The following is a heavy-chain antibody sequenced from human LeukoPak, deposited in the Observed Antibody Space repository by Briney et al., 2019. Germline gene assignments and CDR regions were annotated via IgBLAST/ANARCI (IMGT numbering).Heavy chain of an antibody. CDR3: AKGSTVGMFIDY. J-gene: IGHJ4*02. D-gene: IGHD4-23*01. V-gene: IGHV3-23*01. CDR2: ISGSGGST. CDR1: GFTFSSYG. Sequence: SGGSLRLSCAASGFTFSSYGMSWVRQAPGKGLEWVSAISGSGGSTYYADSVKGRFTISRDNSKNTLYLQMNSLRAEDTAVYYCAKGSTVGMFIDYWGQGTLVTVSS.